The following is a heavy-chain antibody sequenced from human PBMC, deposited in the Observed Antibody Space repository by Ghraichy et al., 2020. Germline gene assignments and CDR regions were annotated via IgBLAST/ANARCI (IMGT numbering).Heavy chain of an antibody. CDR1: GFIFSGYW. D-gene: IGHD6-19*01. J-gene: IGHJ4*02. CDR3: ARDLGGGWYFDY. Sequence: GGSLRLSCAASGFIFSGYWMSWVRQAPGKGPEWVANIKKDGGEKYYVDSVKGRFTISRDNAKNSLYLQMNSLRAEDTAVYYCARDLGGGWYFDYWGQGALGTVSS. CDR2: IKKDGGEK. V-gene: IGHV3-7*01.